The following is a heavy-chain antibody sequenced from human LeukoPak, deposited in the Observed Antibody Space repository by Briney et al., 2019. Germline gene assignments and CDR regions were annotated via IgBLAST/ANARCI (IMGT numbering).Heavy chain of an antibody. CDR3: ARDRSGSYYGQIYYYYGMDV. D-gene: IGHD1-26*01. V-gene: IGHV3-33*01. J-gene: IGHJ6*02. Sequence: PGGSLRLSCAASGFTFSSYGMHWVRQAPGKGLEWVAVIWYDGSNKYYADSVKGRFTISRDNSKNTLYLQMNSLRAEDTAVYYCARDRSGSYYGQIYYYYGMDVWGQGTTVTVSS. CDR1: GFTFSSYG. CDR2: IWYDGSNK.